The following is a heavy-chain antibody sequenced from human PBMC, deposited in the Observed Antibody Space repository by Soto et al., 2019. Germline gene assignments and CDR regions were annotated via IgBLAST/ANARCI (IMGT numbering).Heavy chain of an antibody. CDR3: ARDRVEGEPLGVDC. CDR2: IRPNSGIT. J-gene: IGHJ4*02. V-gene: IGHV1-2*02. D-gene: IGHD6-13*01. CDR1: GYTFTDYY. Sequence: GASVKVSCKTSGYTFTDYYIHWVRQAPGQGLEWMGWIRPNSGITNYAQKFQGRVTMTRDTSISTAYMELSTLKSDDTAVYYCARDRVEGEPLGVDCWGQGTLVTVSS.